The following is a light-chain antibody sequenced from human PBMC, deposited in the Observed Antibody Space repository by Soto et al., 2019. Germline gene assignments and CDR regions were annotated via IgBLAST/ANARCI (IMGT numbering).Light chain of an antibody. J-gene: IGKJ1*01. Sequence: HMTQSPSSLSASLGDRVTITCRASQSISSWLAWYQQKPGKAPKLLIYDASSLESGVPSRFSGSGSGTEFTLTISSLQPDDFATYYCQQYNSYSRTFGQGTKVDIK. V-gene: IGKV1-5*01. CDR2: DAS. CDR1: QSISSW. CDR3: QQYNSYSRT.